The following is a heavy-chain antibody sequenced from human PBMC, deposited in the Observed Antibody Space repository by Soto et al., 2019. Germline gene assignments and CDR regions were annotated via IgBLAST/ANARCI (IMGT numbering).Heavy chain of an antibody. Sequence: QVQLQESGPGLVKPSETLSLTCTVSGGSISSYYWSWIRQPPGKGLEWIGYIYYSGSTNYNPSVKSRVTISVDTSKNQFSLKLSSVTAADTAVYYCASDHGWFDPWGQGTLVTVSS. CDR1: GGSISSYY. CDR3: ASDHGWFDP. V-gene: IGHV4-59*01. J-gene: IGHJ5*02. CDR2: IYYSGST.